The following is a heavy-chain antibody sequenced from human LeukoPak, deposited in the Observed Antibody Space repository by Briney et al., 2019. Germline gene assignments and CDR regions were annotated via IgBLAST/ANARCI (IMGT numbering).Heavy chain of an antibody. V-gene: IGHV3-74*01. Sequence: GGSLRLSCAASGLTFNTYVMHWVRQAPGKGLVWVARIDTDGKTTPYADSVKGRFTISRDNAKNMLYVQMNSLRAEDTAVYYCVRDKDGYNFWGQGTLFSVSS. CDR1: GLTFNTYV. CDR3: VRDKDGYNF. D-gene: IGHD5-24*01. J-gene: IGHJ4*02. CDR2: IDTDGKTT.